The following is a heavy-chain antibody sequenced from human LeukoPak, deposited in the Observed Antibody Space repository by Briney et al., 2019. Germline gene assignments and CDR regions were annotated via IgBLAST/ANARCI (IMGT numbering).Heavy chain of an antibody. J-gene: IGHJ4*02. D-gene: IGHD3-22*01. V-gene: IGHV1-69*02. CDR2: IIPIFGIA. CDR1: GGTFSSYS. CDR3: ARGSGHDSSGYLVDY. Sequence: SVKVSCKASGGTFSSYSITWLRQAPGQGLGWMGRIIPIFGIANYAQKFQGRVTIIADKSTSTAYMELSSLRSEDTAVYYCARGSGHDSSGYLVDYWGQGTLVTVSS.